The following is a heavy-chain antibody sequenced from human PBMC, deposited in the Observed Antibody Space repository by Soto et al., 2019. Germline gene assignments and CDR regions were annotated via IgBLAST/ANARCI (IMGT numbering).Heavy chain of an antibody. D-gene: IGHD3-10*01. V-gene: IGHV1-24*01. J-gene: IGHJ4*02. CDR3: ATEYTMVRGVIFDY. CDR2: FDPEDGET. CDR1: GYTLTELS. Sequence: ASVKVSCKVSGYTLTELSMHWVRQAPGKGLEWMGGFDPEDGETIYAQKFQGRVTMTEDTSTDTAYMELSSLRPEDTAVYYCATEYTMVRGVIFDYWGQGTLVTVSS.